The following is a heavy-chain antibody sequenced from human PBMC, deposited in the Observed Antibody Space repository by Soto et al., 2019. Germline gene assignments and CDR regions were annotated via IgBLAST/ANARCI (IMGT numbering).Heavy chain of an antibody. J-gene: IGHJ4*02. CDR3: SRDRSRIFDS. Sequence: KQSQTLSLTCAISGDSVSSNSAAWNWIRQSPSRGLEWLGRAYYRSKWFNDYAVSVKSRITINPDTSRNQFSLQLNSVTPEDTAVYYCSRDRSRIFDSWGQGTLVTVSS. CDR1: GDSVSSNSAA. CDR2: AYYRSKWFN. V-gene: IGHV6-1*01.